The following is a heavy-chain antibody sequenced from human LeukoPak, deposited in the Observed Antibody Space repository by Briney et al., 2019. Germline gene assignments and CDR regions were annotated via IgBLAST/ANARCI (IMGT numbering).Heavy chain of an antibody. CDR2: IYYSGST. CDR1: GGPISSYY. J-gene: IGHJ6*03. Sequence: SETLSLTCTVSGGPISSYYWSWIRQPPGKGLEWIGYIYYSGSTNYNPSLKSRVTISVDTSKNQFSLKLSSVTAADTAVYYCARAEARYYYYMDVWGKGTTVTISS. V-gene: IGHV4-59*01. CDR3: ARAEARYYYYMDV.